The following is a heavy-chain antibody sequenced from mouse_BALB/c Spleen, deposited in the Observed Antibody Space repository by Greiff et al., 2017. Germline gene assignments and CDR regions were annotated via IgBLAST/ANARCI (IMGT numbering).Heavy chain of an antibody. CDR2: ISDGGSYT. V-gene: IGHV5-4*02. CDR1: GFTFSDYY. CDR3: ARGGDCDVEAMDY. Sequence: EVKLVESGGGLVKPGGSLKLSCAASGFTFSDYYMYWVRQTPEKRLEWVATISDGGSYTYYPDSVKGRFTISRDNAKNNLYLQMSSLKSEDTAMYYCARGGDCDVEAMDYWGQGTSVTVSS. J-gene: IGHJ4*01.